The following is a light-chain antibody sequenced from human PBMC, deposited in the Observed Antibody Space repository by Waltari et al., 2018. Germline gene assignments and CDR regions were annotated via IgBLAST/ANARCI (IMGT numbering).Light chain of an antibody. CDR1: QSVSTN. CDR2: GAS. J-gene: IGKJ2*01. Sequence: ETVMTQSPTTLSLSPGDRATLSSRASQSVSTNLAWYQQKPGQAPRLLIYGASIRATGVPARFSGRGAGTEFTLTISSLQSEDFAVYYCQQYNNWPPYLFGQGSQLEI. V-gene: IGKV3D-15*01. CDR3: QQYNNWPPYL.